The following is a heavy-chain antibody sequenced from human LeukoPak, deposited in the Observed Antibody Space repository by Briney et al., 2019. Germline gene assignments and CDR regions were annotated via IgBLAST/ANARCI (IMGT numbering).Heavy chain of an antibody. J-gene: IGHJ4*02. CDR3: AKEFGKQQLVRFFDC. V-gene: IGHV3-20*04. D-gene: IGHD6-13*01. CDR2: IDRNGDST. CDR1: GFTFDDYG. Sequence: GGSLRLSCAASGFTFDDYGMSWVRQAPGKGLEWVSGIDRNGDSTGYADSVEGRFTISRDNSKNTLYLQMNSLRAEDTAVYYCAKEFGKQQLVRFFDCWGQGTLVTVSS.